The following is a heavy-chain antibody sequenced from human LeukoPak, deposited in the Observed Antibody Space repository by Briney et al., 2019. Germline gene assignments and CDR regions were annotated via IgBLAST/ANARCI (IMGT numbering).Heavy chain of an antibody. V-gene: IGHV1-46*01. CDR3: ARGQLGPTSVPFDS. D-gene: IGHD6-13*01. J-gene: IGHJ4*02. CDR2: VNPAGGST. CDR1: GYTFIEYY. Sequence: ASVKVSCKTSGYTFIEYYLHWVRQTPGQAFEYMGIVNPAGGSTSYHHNFQGRVTMTREAPATTIYMELRNLTSDDTAVYYCARGQLGPTSVPFDSWGQGTLVTVSS.